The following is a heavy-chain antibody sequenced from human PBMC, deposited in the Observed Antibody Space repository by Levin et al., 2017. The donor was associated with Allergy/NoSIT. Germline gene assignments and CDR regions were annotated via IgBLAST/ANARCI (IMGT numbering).Heavy chain of an antibody. CDR2: IIPVFGTP. D-gene: IGHD3-22*01. CDR3: ARYGSYFDALGQARYFDY. Sequence: ASVKVSCKTSGGTFSTYGINWVRQAPGQGLEWMGGIIPVFGTPNYAQRFRGRVTITADDSTNTAFMELSSLTFEDTAVYYCARYGSYFDALGQARYFDYWGQGTLVTVSS. V-gene: IGHV1-69*13. CDR1: GGTFSTYG. J-gene: IGHJ4*02.